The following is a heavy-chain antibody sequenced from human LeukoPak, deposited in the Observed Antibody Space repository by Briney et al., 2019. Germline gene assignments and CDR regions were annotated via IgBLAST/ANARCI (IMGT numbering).Heavy chain of an antibody. CDR1: GFTFSSYD. Sequence: GGSLRLSCAASGFTFSSYDMHWVRQAPGKGLEWVAVISYDGSNKYYADSVKGRFTISRDNSKNTLYLQMNSLRAEDTAVYYCARDLDYWGQGTLVTVSS. CDR3: ARDLDY. CDR2: ISYDGSNK. J-gene: IGHJ4*02. V-gene: IGHV3-30-3*01.